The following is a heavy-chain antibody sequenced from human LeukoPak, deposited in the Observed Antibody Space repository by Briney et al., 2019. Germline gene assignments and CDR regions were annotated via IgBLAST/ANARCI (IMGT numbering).Heavy chain of an antibody. CDR1: DGSISSGGYY. D-gene: IGHD3-9*01. V-gene: IGHV4-31*03. J-gene: IGHJ3*02. Sequence: SETLSLTCTVSDGSISSGGYYWNWIRQHPGRGLEWIGYIHYSGTTYYNPSLESRVSISVDTSKNQFSLRLSSVTAADTAVYYCARPLYDVLTGYARGRNAFDIWGQGTMVTVSS. CDR3: ARPLYDVLTGYARGRNAFDI. CDR2: IHYSGTT.